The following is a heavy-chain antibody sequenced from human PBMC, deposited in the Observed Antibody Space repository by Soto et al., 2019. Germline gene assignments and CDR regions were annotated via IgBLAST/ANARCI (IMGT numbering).Heavy chain of an antibody. V-gene: IGHV3-74*01. D-gene: IGHD2-8*01. CDR2: TKGDGTST. Sequence: EVQLVESGGGLVQPGGSLRLSCAASGFTFSDHWMHWVRQAPGKGLVWVSYTKGDGTSTRYADSVKGRFTISSDSAKSTLYLQMNSLRDEDTAVYYCARNGLWSSYDYWGQGALVTVSS. J-gene: IGHJ4*02. CDR3: ARNGLWSSYDY. CDR1: GFTFSDHW.